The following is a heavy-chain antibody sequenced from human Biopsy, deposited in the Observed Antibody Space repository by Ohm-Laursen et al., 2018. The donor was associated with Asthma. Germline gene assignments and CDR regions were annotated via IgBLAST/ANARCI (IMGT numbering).Heavy chain of an antibody. J-gene: IGHJ1*01. CDR1: GFTFGDYW. D-gene: IGHD3-3*02. CDR3: ARTFHFWSPYHAEHYQL. CDR2: IKHDGSEK. V-gene: IGHV3-7*01. Sequence: SLRLSCAASGFTFGDYWMSRVRQVPGKGLEWVANIKHDGSEKNHVDSLKGRFTISRDNAKNSLYLQMNSLRAEDTAVYYCARTFHFWSPYHAEHYQLWGQGTLVTVSS.